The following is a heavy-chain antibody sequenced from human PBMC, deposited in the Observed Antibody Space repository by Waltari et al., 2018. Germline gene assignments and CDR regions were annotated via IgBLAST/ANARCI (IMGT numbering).Heavy chain of an antibody. CDR2: INPSGGST. CDR1: GYTFTSYY. D-gene: IGHD3-16*02. CDR3: AREFGDYIWGSYRSALDY. V-gene: IGHV1-46*01. Sequence: QVQLVQSGAEVKKPGASVKVSCKASGYTFTSYYMHWVRQAPGQGLEWMGIINPSGGSTSYAQKFQGRVTMTRDTSTSTVYMELSSLRSEDTAVYYCAREFGDYIWGSYRSALDYWGQGTLVTVSS. J-gene: IGHJ4*02.